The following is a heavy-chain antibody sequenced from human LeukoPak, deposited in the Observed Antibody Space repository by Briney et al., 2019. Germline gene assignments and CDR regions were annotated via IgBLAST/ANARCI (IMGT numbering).Heavy chain of an antibody. CDR2: VYYSGTT. Sequence: SETLSLTCSVSGGSISLGYYYWGWIRQPPGKALEWIGSVYYSGTTSYNPSLKSRVTISVDMYKNHFSLRLSSVTAADTAMYYCARGTLYSGWSYYFDYWGQGSQVTVSS. CDR3: ARGTLYSGWSYYFDY. D-gene: IGHD6-19*01. J-gene: IGHJ4*02. V-gene: IGHV4-39*07. CDR1: GGSISLGYYY.